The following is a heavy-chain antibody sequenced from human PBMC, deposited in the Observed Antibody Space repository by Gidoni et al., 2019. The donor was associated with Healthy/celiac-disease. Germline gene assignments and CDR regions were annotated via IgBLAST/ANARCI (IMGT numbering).Heavy chain of an antibody. CDR2: ISYDGSNK. J-gene: IGHJ5*02. D-gene: IGHD6-13*01. Sequence: QVQLVESGGGVVQPGRSLRLSCAASGFTFSSYGMHWVRQAPGKGLEWVAVISYDGSNKYYADSVKGRFTISRDNSKNTLYLQMNSLRAEDTAVYYCAKGLAAAGKRGGWFDPWGQGTLVTVSS. CDR1: GFTFSSYG. V-gene: IGHV3-30*18. CDR3: AKGLAAAGKRGGWFDP.